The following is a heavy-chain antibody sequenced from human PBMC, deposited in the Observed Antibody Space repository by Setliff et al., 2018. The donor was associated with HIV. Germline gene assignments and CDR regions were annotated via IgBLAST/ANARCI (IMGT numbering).Heavy chain of an antibody. D-gene: IGHD3-10*01. CDR3: AKKTAAYTSGSWLHY. V-gene: IGHV3-23*01. CDR1: GFTFSTYA. Sequence: GGSLRLSCAASGFTFSTYAMSWVRQTPGKGLELVSSISYSGGSTYYADSVKGRFTISRDNSKNTLYLQMNSLRAEDTAVYYCAKKTAAYTSGSWLHYWGQGTLVTVSS. CDR2: ISYSGGST. J-gene: IGHJ4*02.